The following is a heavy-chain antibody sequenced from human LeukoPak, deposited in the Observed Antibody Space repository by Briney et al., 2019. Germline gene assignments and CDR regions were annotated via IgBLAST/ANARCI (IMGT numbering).Heavy chain of an antibody. CDR1: GGSISSGGYS. V-gene: IGHV4-30-2*01. J-gene: IGHJ5*02. CDR2: IYHSGST. D-gene: IGHD3-10*01. Sequence: SETLSLTCAVSGGSISSGGYSWSWIRQPPGKGLEWIGYIYHSGSTYYNPSLKSRVTISVDRPKNQFSLKLSSVTAADTAVYYCARLLWFGELSSWFDPWGQGTLVTVSS. CDR3: ARLLWFGELSSWFDP.